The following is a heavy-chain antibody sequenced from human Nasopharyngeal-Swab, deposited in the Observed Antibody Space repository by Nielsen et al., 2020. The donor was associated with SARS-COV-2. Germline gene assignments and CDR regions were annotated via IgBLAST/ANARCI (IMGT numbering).Heavy chain of an antibody. J-gene: IGHJ5*02. V-gene: IGHV3-48*01. CDR2: ISSSSTI. CDR1: GFTLSSYS. Sequence: GGSPRLSCAASGFTLSSYSMNWVRQGPGKGLEWVSYISSSSTIYYADSVKGRFTISRDNAKNSLYLQMNSLRAEDTAVYYCVREVVVPSGGYNWFDPWGQGTLVTVSS. D-gene: IGHD2-2*01. CDR3: VREVVVPSGGYNWFDP.